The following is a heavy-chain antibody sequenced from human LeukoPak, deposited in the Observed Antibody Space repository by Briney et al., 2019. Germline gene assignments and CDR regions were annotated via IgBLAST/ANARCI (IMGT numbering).Heavy chain of an antibody. CDR3: AREEMPGKFDY. Sequence: PSETLSLTCTVSGGSISSSSYYWGWIRQSPGKGLEWIGEIYHSGNTNYNPSVKSRVAISLDKASNQFSLRLTSVTAADTAIYFCAREEMPGKFDYWGQGILVTVSS. V-gene: IGHV4-39*07. J-gene: IGHJ4*02. CDR1: GGSISSSSYY. CDR2: IYHSGNT. D-gene: IGHD1-26*01.